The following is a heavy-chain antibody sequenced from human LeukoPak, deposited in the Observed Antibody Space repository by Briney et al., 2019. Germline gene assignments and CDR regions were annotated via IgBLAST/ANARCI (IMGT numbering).Heavy chain of an antibody. CDR1: GYSISSGYY. D-gene: IGHD3-16*02. J-gene: IGHJ4*02. CDR2: IYHSGST. Sequence: PSETLSLTCTVSGYSISSGYYWGWIRQPPGKGLEWIGSIYHSGSTYYNPSLKSRVTISVDTSKNQFSLKPSSVTAADTAVYYCASLGELSSSRTPFDYWGQGTLVTVSS. CDR3: ASLGELSSSRTPFDY. V-gene: IGHV4-38-2*02.